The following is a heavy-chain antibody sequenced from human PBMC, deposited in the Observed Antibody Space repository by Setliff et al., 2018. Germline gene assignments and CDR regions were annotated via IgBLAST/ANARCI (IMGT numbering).Heavy chain of an antibody. D-gene: IGHD6-13*01. J-gene: IGHJ6*02. Sequence: SETLSLTCTVPGGSISSSSYYWGWIRQPPGKGLEWIGIIYYSGSTYYNPSLKSRVTISVDTSKDQFSLKLSSVTAADTAVYYCARQQQLVIGSTAYYYYGMDVWGQGTTVTVSS. CDR1: GGSISSSSYY. V-gene: IGHV4-39*07. CDR2: IYYSGST. CDR3: ARQQQLVIGSTAYYYYGMDV.